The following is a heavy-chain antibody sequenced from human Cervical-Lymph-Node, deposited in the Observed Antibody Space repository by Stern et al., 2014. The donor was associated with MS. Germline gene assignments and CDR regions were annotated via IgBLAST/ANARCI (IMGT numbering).Heavy chain of an antibody. CDR1: GFTFPSYG. Sequence: VQLVESGGSVVQPGRSLRLSCVASGFTFPSYGMYWVRQGPGKGLDWVGFISYDGSKKYYADSVKGRFTLSRDNGRYTLSLQMNPLRGEDSAVYYCAKAAVPTGYYYYYGMDVWGQGTTVTAPS. V-gene: IGHV3-30*18. CDR3: AKAAVPTGYYYYYGMDV. CDR2: ISYDGSKK. J-gene: IGHJ6*02. D-gene: IGHD6-19*01.